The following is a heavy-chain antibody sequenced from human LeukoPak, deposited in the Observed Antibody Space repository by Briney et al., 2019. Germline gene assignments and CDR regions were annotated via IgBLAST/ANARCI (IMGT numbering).Heavy chain of an antibody. CDR1: GGSISSHY. CDR2: IYNSGST. D-gene: IGHD3-22*01. Sequence: PSETLSLTCTVSGGSISSHYWSWLRQPPGKGLEWIGYIYNSGSTNYNPSLKSRLTISIDTSKNPFSLKLTSVTAADTAVYYCARGSFDTSDYNYIGFDYWGQGTLVTVSS. CDR3: ARGSFDTSDYNYIGFDY. V-gene: IGHV4-59*11. J-gene: IGHJ4*02.